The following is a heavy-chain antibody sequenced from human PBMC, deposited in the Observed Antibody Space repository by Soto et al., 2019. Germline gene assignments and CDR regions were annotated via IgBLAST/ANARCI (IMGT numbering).Heavy chain of an antibody. CDR1: GFTFRNYA. Sequence: GGPLSLSCAASGFTFRNYAMTWIRQPPGKGLEWVSAISSTGSSTFYADSVKGRFTISRDNSKNNVYVQMNSLRGDDTAVYYCAKARYGGTHDALDVWGQGTMVTV. D-gene: IGHD4-17*01. CDR2: ISSTGSST. CDR3: AKARYGGTHDALDV. V-gene: IGHV3-23*01. J-gene: IGHJ3*01.